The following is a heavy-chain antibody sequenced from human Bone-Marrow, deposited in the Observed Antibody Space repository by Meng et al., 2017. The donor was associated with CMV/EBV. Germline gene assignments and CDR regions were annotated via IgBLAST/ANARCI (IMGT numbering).Heavy chain of an antibody. Sequence: GESLKISCAASGFTFSSYAMSWVRQAPGKGLVWVSRIKTDGTYANYADSVEGRFTISRDNAKNALYLQMNSLRGEDTAVYYCVRDGHSWDFDFWGQGTLVTVSS. CDR3: VRDGHSWDFDF. CDR1: GFTFSSYA. J-gene: IGHJ4*02. V-gene: IGHV3-74*01. D-gene: IGHD6-13*01. CDR2: IKTDGTYA.